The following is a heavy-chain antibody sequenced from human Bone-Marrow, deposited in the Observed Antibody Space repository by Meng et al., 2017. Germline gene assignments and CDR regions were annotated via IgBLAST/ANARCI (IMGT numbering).Heavy chain of an antibody. D-gene: IGHD6-19*01. CDR2: ITGSGSST. J-gene: IGHJ4*02. CDR3: AGAVAGTN. V-gene: IGHV3-23*01. Sequence: EVRLLESGGGLVQPGRCLRHSCAASGFTFSTYAMRWVRQAPGKGLEWVSAITGSGSSTYYADSVKGRFTISRDNSKNTLYLQMNSLRAEDTAVYYCAGAVAGTNWGQGTLVTVSS. CDR1: GFTFSTYA.